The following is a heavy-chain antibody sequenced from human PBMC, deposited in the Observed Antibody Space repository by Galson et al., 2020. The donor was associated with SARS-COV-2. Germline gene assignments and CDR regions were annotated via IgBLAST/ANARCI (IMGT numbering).Heavy chain of an antibody. V-gene: IGHV1-18*04. D-gene: IGHD6-13*01. Sequence: ASVKVSCKSSGYTFNTFGIAWVRQAPGQGLEWMGWISTYNADTKYAQKFQGRVTMTTDTSTSTAYLDLRSLTSDDTAVYYCARPPRIAAAGTEYDWFDPWGQGTLVTVSS. CDR1: GYTFNTFG. J-gene: IGHJ5*02. CDR2: ISTYNADT. CDR3: ARPPRIAAAGTEYDWFDP.